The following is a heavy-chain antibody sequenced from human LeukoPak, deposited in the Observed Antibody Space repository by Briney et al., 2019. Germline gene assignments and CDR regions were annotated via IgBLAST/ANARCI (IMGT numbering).Heavy chain of an antibody. Sequence: SVKVSCKASGGGFTFTSHAISWVRQAPGQGLEWMGGLIPIYGSAKYAQKFQGRLTFTSDESTRTVYMELSSLRPEDSAVHYCAGFFYDNSGDAFDLWGPGTMVTVSS. CDR2: LIPIYGSA. CDR1: GGGFTFTSHA. V-gene: IGHV1-69*13. J-gene: IGHJ3*01. D-gene: IGHD3-22*01. CDR3: AGFFYDNSGDAFDL.